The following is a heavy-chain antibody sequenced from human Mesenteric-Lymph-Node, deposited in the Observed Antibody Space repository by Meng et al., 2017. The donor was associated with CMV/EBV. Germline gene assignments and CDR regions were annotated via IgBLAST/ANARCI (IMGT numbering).Heavy chain of an antibody. Sequence: SETLSLTCTVSGGSISSSSYYWGWIRQPPGKGLEWIGSIYYSGSTYYNPSLKSRVTISVDTSKNQFSLKLSSVTAADTAVYYCARDGGAQYCTNGVCYLSWFDPWGQGTLDTVSS. CDR2: IYYSGST. V-gene: IGHV4-39*07. CDR1: GGSISSSSYY. D-gene: IGHD2-8*01. CDR3: ARDGGAQYCTNGVCYLSWFDP. J-gene: IGHJ5*02.